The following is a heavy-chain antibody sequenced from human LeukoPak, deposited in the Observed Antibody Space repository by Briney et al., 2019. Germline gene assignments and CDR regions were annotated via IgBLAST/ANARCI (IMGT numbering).Heavy chain of an antibody. CDR2: IKSKTDAGTT. CDR1: GFAFSSAW. V-gene: IGHV3-15*01. J-gene: IGHJ4*02. Sequence: IPGGSLRLSCAASGFAFSSAWMSWVRQAPGKGLEWVGRIKSKTDAGTTDYAAPVKGRFTISRDDSKNTLYLQMDSLKAEDTAMYYCTTDLSYYDNTGYPYWGQGTLVTVSS. D-gene: IGHD3-22*01. CDR3: TTDLSYYDNTGYPY.